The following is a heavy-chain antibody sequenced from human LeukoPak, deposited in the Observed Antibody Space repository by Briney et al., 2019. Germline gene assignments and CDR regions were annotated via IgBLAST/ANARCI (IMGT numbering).Heavy chain of an antibody. CDR3: ARGSSVSGFDF. Sequence: GASVKVSFKASGYTFTGHHMHWVRQAPGQGLEWMGWINPNSGGTNYAQKFQGRVTMTRDTSISTAYMELSSLRSDDTAVYYCARGSSVSGFDFWGQGTLVTVSS. V-gene: IGHV1-2*02. J-gene: IGHJ4*02. CDR1: GYTFTGHH. CDR2: INPNSGGT. D-gene: IGHD5/OR15-5a*01.